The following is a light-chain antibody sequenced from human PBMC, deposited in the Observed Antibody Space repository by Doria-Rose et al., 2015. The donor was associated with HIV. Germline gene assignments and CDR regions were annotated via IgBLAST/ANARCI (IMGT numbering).Light chain of an antibody. CDR1: QRVKSSY. J-gene: IGKJ5*01. CDR2: DAS. CDR3: QRYGTSRGT. V-gene: IGKV3-20*01. Sequence: TQSPGTLSLSPGERATLSCRASQRVKSSYLAWYQQKPGQAPRLLIYDASTRATGIPDRFSGSGSGTDFTLTISRLEPEDVAVYYCQRYGTSRGTFGQGTRLEIK.